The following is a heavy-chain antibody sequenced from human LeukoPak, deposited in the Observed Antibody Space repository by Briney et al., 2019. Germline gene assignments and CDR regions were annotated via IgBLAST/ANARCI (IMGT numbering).Heavy chain of an antibody. J-gene: IGHJ4*02. CDR3: ARDHHPFTA. Sequence: GGSLRLSCAGSGFTFRIYWMSWVRQAPGKGLEWVANIKQDGSEKNYVDSVKGRFTISRDNAKNSLYLQMNSLRAEDTAVYYCARDHHPFTAWGQGTLVTVSS. CDR1: GFTFRIYW. V-gene: IGHV3-7*04. D-gene: IGHD5-18*01. CDR2: IKQDGSEK.